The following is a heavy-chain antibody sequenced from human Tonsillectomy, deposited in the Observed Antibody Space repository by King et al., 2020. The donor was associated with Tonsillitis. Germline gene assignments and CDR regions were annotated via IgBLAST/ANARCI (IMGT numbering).Heavy chain of an antibody. D-gene: IGHD6-13*01. Sequence: VQLVESGGGVVQPGRSLRLSCAASGFPFSSYAMHWVRQAPGKGLEWVALISFDESNKHHADSVKGRFTISRDNSKSTLYLQMNSLRPEDTAVYYCAGGRGWYSSSWYFYWGQGTLVTVSS. CDR1: GFPFSSYA. V-gene: IGHV3-30-3*01. CDR3: AGGRGWYSSSWYFY. J-gene: IGHJ4*02. CDR2: ISFDESNK.